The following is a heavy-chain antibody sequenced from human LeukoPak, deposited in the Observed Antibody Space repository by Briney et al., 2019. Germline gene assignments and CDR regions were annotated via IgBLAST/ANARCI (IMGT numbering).Heavy chain of an antibody. V-gene: IGHV3-9*01. J-gene: IGHJ4*02. CDR1: GFTFDDYA. CDR3: AKGRYSYGFDY. CDR2: ISWNSGSI. D-gene: IGHD5-18*01. Sequence: PGRSLRLSCAASGFTFDDYAMHWVRHAPGKGLEWVSGISWNSGSIGYADSVKGRFAISRDNAKNSLYLQMNSLRAEDTALYYCAKGRYSYGFDYWGQGTLVTVSS.